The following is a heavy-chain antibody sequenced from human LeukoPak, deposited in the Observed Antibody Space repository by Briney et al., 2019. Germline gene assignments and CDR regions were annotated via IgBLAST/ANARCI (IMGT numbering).Heavy chain of an antibody. Sequence: ASVKVSCKASGGTFSSYAISWVRQAPGQGLEWMGGIILIFGTANYAQKFQGRVTITADKSTSTAYIELSSLRSEDTAVYYCASGTWGRTETFDPWGQGTLVTVSS. D-gene: IGHD3-16*01. CDR3: ASGTWGRTETFDP. V-gene: IGHV1-69*06. J-gene: IGHJ5*02. CDR2: IILIFGTA. CDR1: GGTFSSYA.